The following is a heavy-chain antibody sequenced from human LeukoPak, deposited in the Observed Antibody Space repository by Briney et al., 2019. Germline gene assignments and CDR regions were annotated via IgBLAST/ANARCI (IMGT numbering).Heavy chain of an antibody. CDR3: ARGSSGYPRYFDY. J-gene: IGHJ4*02. D-gene: IGHD3-22*01. CDR1: GYTFTSYA. CDR2: INAGNAKT. V-gene: IGHV1-3*01. Sequence: GASVKVSCKASGYTFTSYALHWVRQAPGQRLEWMGWINAGNAKTKYSQKFQGRVTITRDTSAGTAYMELSSLRSEDTAVYYCARGSSGYPRYFDYWGQGTLVTVSS.